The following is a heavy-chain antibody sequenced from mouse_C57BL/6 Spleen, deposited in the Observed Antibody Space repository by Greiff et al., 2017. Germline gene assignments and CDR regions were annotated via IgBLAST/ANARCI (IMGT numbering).Heavy chain of an antibody. CDR2: IWSGGST. J-gene: IGHJ4*01. CDR3: ARNSEILRSYYAMDY. CDR1: GFSLTSYG. D-gene: IGHD1-1*01. V-gene: IGHV2-2*01. Sequence: VQVVESGPGLVQPSQSLSITCTVSGFSLTSYGVHWVRQSPGKGLEWLGVIWSGGSTDYNAAFISRLSISKDNSKSQVFFKMNSLQADDTAIYYCARNSEILRSYYAMDYWGQGTSVTVSS.